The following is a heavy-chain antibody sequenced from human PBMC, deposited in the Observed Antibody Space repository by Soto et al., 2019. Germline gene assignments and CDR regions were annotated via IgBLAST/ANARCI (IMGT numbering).Heavy chain of an antibody. CDR1: GGTFSSYA. CDR2: IIPIFGTA. J-gene: IGHJ6*02. V-gene: IGHV1-69*06. D-gene: IGHD6-13*01. CDR3: ARDWKTYSSSWYIDYYGMDV. Sequence: QVQLVQSGAEVKKPGSSVKVSCKASGGTFSSYAISWVRQAPGQGLEWMGGIIPIFGTANYAQKFQGRVTITADKSTSTADMELSSLRSEDTAVYYCARDWKTYSSSWYIDYYGMDVWGQGTTVTVSS.